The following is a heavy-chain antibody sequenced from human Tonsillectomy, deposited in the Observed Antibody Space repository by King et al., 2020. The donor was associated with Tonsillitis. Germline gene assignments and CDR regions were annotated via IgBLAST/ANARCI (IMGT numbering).Heavy chain of an antibody. V-gene: IGHV3-23*04. J-gene: IGHJ4*02. Sequence: VQLVESGGGLVQPGGSLRLSCVASGFTFNDYAMSWVRQAPGKGLVWLSTITASGDDTYYADSVRGRFTISRDNSKDTLYLQMGSLRADDSAVYYCAKDPQWLLVRIDYFDSWGQGTLVTVSS. CDR2: ITASGDDT. D-gene: IGHD6-19*01. CDR3: AKDPQWLLVRIDYFDS. CDR1: GFTFNDYA.